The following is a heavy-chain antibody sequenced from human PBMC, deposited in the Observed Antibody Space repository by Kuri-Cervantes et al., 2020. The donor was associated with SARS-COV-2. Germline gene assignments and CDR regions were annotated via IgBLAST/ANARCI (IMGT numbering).Heavy chain of an antibody. D-gene: IGHD5-24*01. V-gene: IGHV1-45*02. CDR1: GYTFTDYY. J-gene: IGHJ3*02. Sequence: GGSLRLSCKASGYTFTDYYMHWVRQAPGQALEWMGWITPFNGNTNYAQRFQDRVTITRDRSMSTAYMELSSLRFEDTAMYYCARSGPGAISREDGAFDIWGQGTMVTVSS. CDR2: ITPFNGNT. CDR3: ARSGPGAISREDGAFDI.